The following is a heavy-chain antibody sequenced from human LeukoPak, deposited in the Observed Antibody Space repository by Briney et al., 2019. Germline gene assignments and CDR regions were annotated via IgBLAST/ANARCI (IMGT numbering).Heavy chain of an antibody. CDR1: GDSVSSNSAA. CDR3: ARDLGVVAATPRNYYYYGMDV. CDR2: TYYRSKWYN. V-gene: IGHV6-1*01. J-gene: IGHJ6*02. Sequence: SQTLSLTCAISGDSVSSNSAAWNWIRRSPSRGLEWLGRTYYRSKWYNDYEVSVKSRITINPDTSKNQFSLQLNSVTPEDTAVYYCARDLGVVAATPRNYYYYGMDVWGQGTTVTVSS. D-gene: IGHD2-15*01.